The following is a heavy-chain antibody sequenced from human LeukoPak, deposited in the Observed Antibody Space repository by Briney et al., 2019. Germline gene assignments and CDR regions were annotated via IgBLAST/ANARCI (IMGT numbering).Heavy chain of an antibody. J-gene: IGHJ3*02. Sequence: GGSLRLSCAASGFTFSSYAMSWVRQAPGKGLEWVSAISGSGGSTYYADSVKGRFTISRDNSKNTLYLQMNSLRAEDTAVYYLAKSRAQNYYDSSVYYWEDAFEIWGKGKRV. CDR3: AKSRAQNYYDSSVYYWEDAFEI. CDR1: GFTFSSYA. CDR2: ISGSGGST. V-gene: IGHV3-23*01. D-gene: IGHD3-22*01.